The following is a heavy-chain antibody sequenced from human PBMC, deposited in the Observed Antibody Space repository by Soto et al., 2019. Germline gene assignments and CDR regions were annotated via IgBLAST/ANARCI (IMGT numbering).Heavy chain of an antibody. CDR3: ARDRLESYDFWSGYLN. V-gene: IGHV4-30-4*01. Sequence: SETLSLTCTVSGGSISSGDYYWSWIRQPPGKGLEWIGYIYYSGSTYYNPSLKSRVTISVDTSKNQFSLKLSSVTAADTAVYYCARDRLESYDFWSGYLNWGQGTLVTVYS. CDR2: IYYSGST. CDR1: GGSISSGDYY. J-gene: IGHJ4*02. D-gene: IGHD3-3*01.